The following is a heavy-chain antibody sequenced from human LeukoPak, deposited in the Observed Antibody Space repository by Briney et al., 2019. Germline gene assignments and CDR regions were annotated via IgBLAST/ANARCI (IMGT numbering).Heavy chain of an antibody. CDR3: ARLGVYCSGGSCYSQSNNWFDP. J-gene: IGHJ5*02. CDR2: IYPGDSDT. D-gene: IGHD2-15*01. V-gene: IGHV5-51*01. Sequence: GESLKISFKGSGYSFTSYWIGWVRQMPGKGLAWMGIIYPGDSDTRYSPSFQGQVTISADKSISTAYLQWSSLKASDTAMYYCARLGVYCSGGSCYSQSNNWFDPWGQGTLVTVSS. CDR1: GYSFTSYW.